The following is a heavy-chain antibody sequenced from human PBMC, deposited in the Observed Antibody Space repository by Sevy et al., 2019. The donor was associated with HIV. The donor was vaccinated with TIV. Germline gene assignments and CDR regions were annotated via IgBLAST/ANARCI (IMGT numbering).Heavy chain of an antibody. CDR1: GYSFTSYW. V-gene: IGHV5-51*01. J-gene: IGHJ4*02. CDR2: IYPGDSDT. CDR3: ARDGYYDSSSYYYLDS. Sequence: GESLKISCKGSGYSFTSYWIGWVRQMPGKGLEWMGIIYPGDSDTRYSLSFQGQVTISAYKSINTAYLQWSSLKASDTAMYYCARDGYYDSSSYYYLDSWGQGTLVTVSS. D-gene: IGHD3-22*01.